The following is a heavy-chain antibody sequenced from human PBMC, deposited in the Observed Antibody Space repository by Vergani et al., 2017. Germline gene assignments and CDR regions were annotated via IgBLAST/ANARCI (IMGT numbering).Heavy chain of an antibody. CDR1: GFTFDEYD. D-gene: IGHD1-26*01. J-gene: IGHJ4*02. V-gene: IGHV3-20*04. CDR3: ARARPLIVGTTPYYFDY. CDR2: INWNGGNT. Sequence: EVQLVESGGGVIRPGGSLRLSCAASGFTFDEYDMSWVRQAPGKGLEWVPSINWNGGNTGYADSVKGRFTISRDNAKNSLYLQMNSLRAEDTALYYCARARPLIVGTTPYYFDYWGQGALVTVSS.